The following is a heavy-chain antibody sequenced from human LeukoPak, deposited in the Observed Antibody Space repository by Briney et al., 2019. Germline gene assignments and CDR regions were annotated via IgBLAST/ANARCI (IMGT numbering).Heavy chain of an antibody. CDR2: ISDSGDAT. J-gene: IGHJ4*02. CDR3: AKDRLEYQLLPYYFDY. Sequence: GGSLRLSCEVSGFIFSYYGMNWVRQAPGKGLEWVSAISDSGDATYYADSVKGRFTVSRDNSKSTLYLQMNSLRAEDTAVYYCAKDRLEYQLLPYYFDYWGQGTLVTVSS. CDR1: GFIFSYYG. D-gene: IGHD2-2*01. V-gene: IGHV3-23*01.